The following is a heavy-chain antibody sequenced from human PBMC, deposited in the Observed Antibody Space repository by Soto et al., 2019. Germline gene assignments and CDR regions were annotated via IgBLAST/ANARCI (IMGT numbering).Heavy chain of an antibody. CDR2: ISAYNTNT. Sequence: QVQLVQSGAEVKKPGASVKVSCKTSGYTFTSYHISWVRQAPGQGLEWMGWISAYNTNTKYAQKFQGRLTMTTDTLTSTAYMELRSLRSDDTAVYYCARDTPPTDYWGQGTLVTVSS. V-gene: IGHV1-18*01. CDR3: ARDTPPTDY. J-gene: IGHJ4*02. CDR1: GYTFTSYH.